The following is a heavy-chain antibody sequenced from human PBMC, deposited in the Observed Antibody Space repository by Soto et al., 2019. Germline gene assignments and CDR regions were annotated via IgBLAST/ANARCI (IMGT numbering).Heavy chain of an antibody. CDR1: GGSINNYY. Sequence: QVQLQESGPGLVKPSETLSLTCTVSGGSINNYYWTWIRQPPGQGLEWIGYVYHTGSTNYNPSLKCRVTLSIDTSKNQFALQLSAVTAADTAVYYCERRTDTPTCLDPWCQGTLVTVSS. J-gene: IGHJ5*02. CDR2: VYHTGST. CDR3: ERRTDTPTCLDP. V-gene: IGHV4-59*01. D-gene: IGHD1-1*01.